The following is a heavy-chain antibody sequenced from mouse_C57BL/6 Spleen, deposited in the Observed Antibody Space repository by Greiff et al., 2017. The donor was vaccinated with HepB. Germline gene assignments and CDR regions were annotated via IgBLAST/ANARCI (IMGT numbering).Heavy chain of an antibody. CDR2: INPSNGGT. CDR1: GYTFTSYW. J-gene: IGHJ2*01. D-gene: IGHD1-1*01. CDR3: ARDFDYYGSSYPLFDY. Sequence: QVQLKQPGTELVKPGASVKLSCKASGYTFTSYWMHWVKQRPGQGLEWIGNINPSNGGTNYNEKFKSKATLTVDKSSSTAYMQLSSLTSEDSAVYYCARDFDYYGSSYPLFDYWGQGTTLTVSS. V-gene: IGHV1-53*01.